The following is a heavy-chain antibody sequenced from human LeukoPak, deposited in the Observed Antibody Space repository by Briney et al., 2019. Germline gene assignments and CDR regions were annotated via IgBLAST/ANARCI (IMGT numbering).Heavy chain of an antibody. CDR2: INPNSGGT. CDR3: ARDQGDNWNYEGWFDP. CDR1: GYTFTGYY. V-gene: IGHV1-2*02. J-gene: IGHJ5*02. Sequence: ASVKVSCKASGYTFTGYYMHWVRQAPGQGLEWMGWINPNSGGTNYAQKFQGRVTMTTDTSTSTAYMELRSLRSDDTAVYYCARDQGDNWNYEGWFDPWGQGTLVTVSS. D-gene: IGHD1-7*01.